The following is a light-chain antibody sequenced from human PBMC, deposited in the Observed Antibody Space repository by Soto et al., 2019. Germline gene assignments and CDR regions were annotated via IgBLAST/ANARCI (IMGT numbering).Light chain of an antibody. J-gene: IGLJ1*01. Sequence: QSALTQPASVCGSPGQSITLSCTGTSSDVGHYNLVSWYQQYPNKAPKLISSAVTNRPLWVSNRFSGSKSGNTAALTISGLQAEDAADYCCRSYSTIITYVFGTGTKGTVL. CDR3: RSYSTIITYV. V-gene: IGLV2-14*01. CDR1: SSDVGHYNL. CDR2: AVT.